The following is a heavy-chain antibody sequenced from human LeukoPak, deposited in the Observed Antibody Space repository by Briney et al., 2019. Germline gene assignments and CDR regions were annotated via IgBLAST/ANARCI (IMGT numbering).Heavy chain of an antibody. CDR2: ITGSGGNT. Sequence: GGSLRLSCAASGFTFSNYAMSWVRQAPGKGLEWVLAITGSGGNTYYADSVKGRFTISRDNSKITVFLQMNSLRAEDTAVYYCAKWGDYDVLTGYYVSDYWGQGTLVTVSS. CDR3: AKWGDYDVLTGYYVSDY. J-gene: IGHJ4*02. CDR1: GFTFSNYA. V-gene: IGHV3-23*01. D-gene: IGHD3-9*01.